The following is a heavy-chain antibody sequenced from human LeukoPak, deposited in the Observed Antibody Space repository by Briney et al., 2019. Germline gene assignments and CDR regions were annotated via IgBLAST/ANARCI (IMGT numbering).Heavy chain of an antibody. CDR2: ISGSGGST. CDR1: GFTFSSYA. Sequence: GGSLRLSCAASGFTFSSYAMSWVRQAPGKGLEWVSAISGSGGSTYYADSVKGRFTIFRDNSKNTLYLQMNSLRAEDTAVYYCAKLRTNNDYYDSSGYYSFCDYWGQGTLVTVSS. V-gene: IGHV3-23*01. D-gene: IGHD3-22*01. CDR3: AKLRTNNDYYDSSGYYSFCDY. J-gene: IGHJ4*02.